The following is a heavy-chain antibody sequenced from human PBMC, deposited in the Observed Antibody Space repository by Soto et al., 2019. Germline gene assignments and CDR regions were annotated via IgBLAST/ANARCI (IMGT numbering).Heavy chain of an antibody. CDR2: INEDGSQK. Sequence: QPGGSLRLSCVASEFSFRSYWMTWVRQAPGKGLEWVALINEDGSQKYYVGSVKGRFIISRDNAKDSVYMQMDSLRAGDTAVYFCARVGRYGWDFDHWGQGTLVTVSS. V-gene: IGHV3-7*01. CDR1: EFSFRSYW. J-gene: IGHJ4*02. CDR3: ARVGRYGWDFDH. D-gene: IGHD5-18*01.